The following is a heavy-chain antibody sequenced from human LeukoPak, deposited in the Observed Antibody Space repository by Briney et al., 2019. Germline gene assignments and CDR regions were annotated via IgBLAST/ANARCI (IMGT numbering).Heavy chain of an antibody. J-gene: IGHJ4*02. Sequence: PGGSLRLSCAASGFTLRNYGMTWVRQAPGGGLELGSIISGSGDITFYADSVKGRFTISRDNSKNTLYLQMNSLRAEDTAVYYCAKGGSGSYYSFDYWGQGTLVTVSS. CDR3: AKGGSGSYYSFDY. CDR1: GFTLRNYG. D-gene: IGHD1-26*01. CDR2: ISGSGDIT. V-gene: IGHV3-23*01.